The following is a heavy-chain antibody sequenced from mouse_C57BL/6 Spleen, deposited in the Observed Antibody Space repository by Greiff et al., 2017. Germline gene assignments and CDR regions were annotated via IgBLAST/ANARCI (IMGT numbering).Heavy chain of an antibody. CDR2: MYPRSGNT. V-gene: IGHV1-81*01. J-gene: IGHJ3*01. CDR3: AREASFAY. Sequence: VQLQQSGAELARPGASVKLSCKASGYTFTSYGISWVKQRTGQGLVWIGEMYPRSGNTYYNEKFKGKATLTADKSYSTAYMELRSLTAEDSAVYFCAREASFAYWGQGTLVTVSA. CDR1: GYTFTSYG.